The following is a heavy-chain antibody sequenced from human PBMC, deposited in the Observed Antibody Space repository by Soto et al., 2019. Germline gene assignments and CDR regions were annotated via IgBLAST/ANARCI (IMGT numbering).Heavy chain of an antibody. J-gene: IGHJ6*02. CDR1: GDSINSGDYY. CDR2: SFYSGST. V-gene: IGHV4-30-4*01. Sequence: QVQLQESGPRLVKPLQTLSLTCTVSGDSINSGDYYWSWIRQPPGRGLEWVGYSFYSGSTDYNPSLKSRMTISMDTSKNQFSLRLNSVTAADTAVYFCARWSGVGVAGMDVWGQGTTVSVSS. CDR3: ARWSGVGVAGMDV. D-gene: IGHD3-10*01.